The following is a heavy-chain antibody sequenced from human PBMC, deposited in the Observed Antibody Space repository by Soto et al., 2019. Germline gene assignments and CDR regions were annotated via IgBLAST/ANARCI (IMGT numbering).Heavy chain of an antibody. V-gene: IGHV3-48*03. Sequence: PGGSLRLSCAASGFTFSGYEMNWVRQAPGKGLEWVSYISSSGSTIYYAGSVKGRFTISRDNAKNSLYLQMNSLRAEDTAVYYCARDRSNGWFDPWDQGTLVTVSS. D-gene: IGHD2-8*01. CDR2: ISSSGSTI. J-gene: IGHJ5*02. CDR1: GFTFSGYE. CDR3: ARDRSNGWFDP.